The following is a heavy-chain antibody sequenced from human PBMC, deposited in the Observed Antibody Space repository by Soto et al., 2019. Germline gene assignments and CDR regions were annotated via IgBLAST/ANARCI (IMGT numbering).Heavy chain of an antibody. D-gene: IGHD6-6*01. CDR1: GGSISSSNW. CDR3: ARGLSHSSSSYYYYGMDV. Sequence: QVQLQESGPGLVKPSGTLSLTCAVSGGSISSSNWWSWVRQPPGKGLEWIGEIYHSGSTNYNPSLKSRATISVDKSKNQFSLKLSSVTAADTAVYYCARGLSHSSSSYYYYGMDVWGQGTTVTVSS. V-gene: IGHV4-4*02. CDR2: IYHSGST. J-gene: IGHJ6*02.